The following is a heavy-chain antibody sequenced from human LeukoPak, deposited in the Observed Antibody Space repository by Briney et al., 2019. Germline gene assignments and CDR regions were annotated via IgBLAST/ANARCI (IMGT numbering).Heavy chain of an antibody. J-gene: IGHJ4*02. CDR3: AREETMVRGADFDY. D-gene: IGHD3-10*01. Sequence: SQTLSLTCAISGDSVSSNSAAWNWIRQSPSRGLEWLGRTYYRSKWYNNYAVSVKSRITINPDTSKNQFSLRLNSVTPDDAAVYYCAREETMVRGADFDYWGQGTLVTVSS. CDR2: TYYRSKWYN. V-gene: IGHV6-1*01. CDR1: GDSVSSNSAA.